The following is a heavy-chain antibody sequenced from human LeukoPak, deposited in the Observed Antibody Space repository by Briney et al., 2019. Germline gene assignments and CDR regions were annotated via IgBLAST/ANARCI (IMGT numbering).Heavy chain of an antibody. CDR3: ARGGGDIIS. J-gene: IGHJ4*02. Sequence: TASETLSLTCAVYGGSFSGYYWSWIRQPPGEGLEWIGEINHSGSTNYNPSLKSRVTISVDTSKNQFSLKLSSVTAADTAVYYCARGGGDIISWGQGTLVTVSS. V-gene: IGHV4-34*01. CDR1: GGSFSGYY. CDR2: INHSGST. D-gene: IGHD2/OR15-2a*01.